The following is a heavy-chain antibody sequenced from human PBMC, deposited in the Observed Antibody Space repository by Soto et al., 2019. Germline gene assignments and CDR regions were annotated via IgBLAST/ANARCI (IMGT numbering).Heavy chain of an antibody. CDR2: IKSKTDGGTT. CDR1: GFTFSNAW. J-gene: IGHJ4*02. D-gene: IGHD2-2*01. V-gene: IGHV3-15*07. CDR3: TTDIVVVPAATPGGGDY. Sequence: EVQLVESGGGLVKPGGSLRLSCAASGFTFSNAWMNWVRQAPGKGLEWVGRIKSKTDGGTTDYAAPVKGRFTITRDDSKKSLDRQRNSLKTEETAVYYCTTDIVVVPAATPGGGDYWGQGTLVTVSS.